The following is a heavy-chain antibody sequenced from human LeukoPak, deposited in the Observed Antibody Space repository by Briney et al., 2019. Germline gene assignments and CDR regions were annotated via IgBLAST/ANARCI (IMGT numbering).Heavy chain of an antibody. Sequence: ASVKVSCKASGYSFTNYAMNWVRQAPGQGLEWMGWINTNTGNPTYAQGFTGRFVFSLDTSVSTAYLQISSLKAEDTAVYYCARDYCSSTSCYVGYYYGMDVWGQGTTVTVSS. D-gene: IGHD2-2*01. CDR3: ARDYCSSTSCYVGYYYGMDV. CDR2: INTNTGNP. V-gene: IGHV7-4-1*02. CDR1: GYSFTNYA. J-gene: IGHJ6*02.